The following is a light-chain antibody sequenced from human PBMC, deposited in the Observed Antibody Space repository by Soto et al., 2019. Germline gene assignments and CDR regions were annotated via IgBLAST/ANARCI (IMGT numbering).Light chain of an antibody. CDR2: GAS. J-gene: IGKJ1*01. CDR3: HQYGNSHWT. CDR1: QSGFSFY. V-gene: IGKV3-20*01. Sequence: EIVLTQSPGTLSLPPGGRATLSCRASQSGFSFYLAWFQKKPGQAPRLLIYGASSRATGIPDRFSGSGSGTEFTLTISRLEPEDSAVYYCHQYGNSHWTLGQGTKVEI.